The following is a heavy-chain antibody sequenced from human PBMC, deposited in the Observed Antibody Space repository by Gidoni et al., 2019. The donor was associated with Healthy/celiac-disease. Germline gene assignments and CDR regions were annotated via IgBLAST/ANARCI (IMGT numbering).Heavy chain of an antibody. CDR1: GGTFSSYA. D-gene: IGHD2-8*01. V-gene: IGHV1-69*01. CDR3: ARGAMLGYCTNGVCSHFDY. CDR2: IIPIFGTA. J-gene: IGHJ4*02. Sequence: QVQLVQPGAEVKKPGSSVKVSCKASGGTFSSYAISWVRQAPGQGLEWMGGIIPIFGTANYAQKFQGRVTITADESTSTAYMELSSLRSEDTAVYYCARGAMLGYCTNGVCSHFDYWGQGTLVTVSS.